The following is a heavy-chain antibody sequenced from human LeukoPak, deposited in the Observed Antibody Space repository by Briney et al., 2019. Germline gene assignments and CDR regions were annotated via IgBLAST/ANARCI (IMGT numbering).Heavy chain of an antibody. V-gene: IGHV3-30*18. D-gene: IGHD3-10*01. Sequence: GTSLRLSCAASGFVFSTYGMHWVRQAPGKGLEWVAVISYDGSNKYYADSVKGRFTISRDNSKNTLYLQMNSLRAEDTAVYYCAKSPHYGSGSYTYYYGMDVWGQGTTVTVSS. CDR1: GFVFSTYG. CDR3: AKSPHYGSGSYTYYYGMDV. J-gene: IGHJ6*02. CDR2: ISYDGSNK.